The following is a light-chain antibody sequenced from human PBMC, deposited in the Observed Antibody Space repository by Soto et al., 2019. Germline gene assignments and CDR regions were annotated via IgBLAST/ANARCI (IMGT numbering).Light chain of an antibody. CDR3: QQYGSLPPWT. Sequence: EIVLTQSPDTLSLSPGERATLSCRASQSVSSGYLAWYQQKPGQAPRLLISGASKRATGIPDRFSGSGSGTDFTLIISRLEPEDFAVYYCQQYGSLPPWTF. V-gene: IGKV3-20*01. J-gene: IGKJ1*01. CDR2: GAS. CDR1: QSVSSGY.